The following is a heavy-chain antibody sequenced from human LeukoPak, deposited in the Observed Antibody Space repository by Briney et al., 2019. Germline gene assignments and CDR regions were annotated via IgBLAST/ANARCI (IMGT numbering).Heavy chain of an antibody. Sequence: PSETLSLTCLVSSGSVSSYYWTWIRQPPGKGLEWIGYIYHTGSNNYSLSLKSRVTMYVDTSKNQLSLKLSSVTAADTAMYYCARARYTNSWYAVDIWGQGTMVTVSS. CDR2: IYHTGSN. V-gene: IGHV4-59*08. CDR3: ARARYTNSWYAVDI. D-gene: IGHD6-13*01. J-gene: IGHJ3*02. CDR1: SGSVSSYY.